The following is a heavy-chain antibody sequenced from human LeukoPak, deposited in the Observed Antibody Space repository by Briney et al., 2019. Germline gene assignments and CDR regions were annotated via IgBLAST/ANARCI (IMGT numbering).Heavy chain of an antibody. J-gene: IGHJ4*02. D-gene: IGHD1-26*01. CDR2: ISSSSDYI. CDR1: GFTFSSYS. Sequence: GGSLRLSCAASGFTFSSYSTNWVRQAPGKGLEWVSSISSSSDYIYYADSVKGRFTISRDNAKNSLFLQMNSLRAEDTAVYYCARGRVVGGTYFDYWGQGTLVTASS. V-gene: IGHV3-21*01. CDR3: ARGRVVGGTYFDY.